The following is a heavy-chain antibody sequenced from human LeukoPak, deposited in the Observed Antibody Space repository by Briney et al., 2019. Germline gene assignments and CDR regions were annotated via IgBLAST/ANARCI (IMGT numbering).Heavy chain of an antibody. Sequence: PSETLSLTCAVYGGSFSGYYWSWIRQPPGKGLEWIGEINHSGSTNYNPSLKSQVTISVDTSKNQFSLKLSSVTAADTAVYYCASIVVVPATFYYYYYMDVWGKGTTVTVSS. CDR1: GGSFSGYY. D-gene: IGHD2-2*01. V-gene: IGHV4-34*01. CDR2: INHSGST. J-gene: IGHJ6*03. CDR3: ASIVVVPATFYYYYYMDV.